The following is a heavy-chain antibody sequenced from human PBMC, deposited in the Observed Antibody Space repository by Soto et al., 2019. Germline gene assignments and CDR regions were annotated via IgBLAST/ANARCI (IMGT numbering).Heavy chain of an antibody. Sequence: SETLSLTCAVSGGSISSDDYSWSWIRQPPGKGLEWIGYIYHSGSTYYNPSLTSRVTISVDSSKNQFSLSLSSVTAAGTAIYYCARGKRTTYYGSGNYYERGMAYSYFYRMDVWGQGATVTVSS. CDR1: GGSISSDDYS. CDR2: IYHSGST. J-gene: IGHJ6*02. V-gene: IGHV4-30-2*01. CDR3: ARGKRTTYYGSGNYYERGMAYSYFYRMDV. D-gene: IGHD3-10*01.